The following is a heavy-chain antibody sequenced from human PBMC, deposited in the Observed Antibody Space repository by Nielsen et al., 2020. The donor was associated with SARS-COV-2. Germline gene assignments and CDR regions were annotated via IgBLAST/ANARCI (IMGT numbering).Heavy chain of an antibody. CDR1: GFTFDDYA. V-gene: IGHV3-23*01. CDR2: ISDSAGST. CDR3: ARRVSDY. J-gene: IGHJ4*02. Sequence: GSLRLSCAASGFTFDDYAMSWVRQAPGKGLEWVSTISDSAGSTYYADSVKGRFTISRDNSKNTLYLQMNSLRAEDPAVYYCARRVSDYWGQGTPVTVSS. D-gene: IGHD5/OR15-5a*01.